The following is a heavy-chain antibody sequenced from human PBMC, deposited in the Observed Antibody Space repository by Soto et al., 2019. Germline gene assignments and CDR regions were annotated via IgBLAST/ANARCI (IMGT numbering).Heavy chain of an antibody. CDR2: IYPGDSDT. CDR3: ARXLHYYDSSGSGDNWFDP. D-gene: IGHD3-22*01. CDR1: GYSFTIYW. Sequence: PGESLKISCKGSGYSFTIYWIGWVSQMPGKGLEWMGIIYPGDSDTRYSPSFQGQVTISADKSISTAYLQWSSLKASDTAMYYCARXLHYYDSSGSGDNWFDPWGQGTLVTVSS. V-gene: IGHV5-51*01. J-gene: IGHJ5*02.